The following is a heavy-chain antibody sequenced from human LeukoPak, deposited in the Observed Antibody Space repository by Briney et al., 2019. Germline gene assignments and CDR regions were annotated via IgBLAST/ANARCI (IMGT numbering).Heavy chain of an antibody. Sequence: KPGESLKISCKGSGYRFSSYWIGWVRQMPGKGPEWMGIIYPGDSETRYSPSFQGQVTISADKSISTAYLQWSSLKASDTAMYYCVRALGYCSSGSCYYYDYWGQGTLVTVSS. CDR3: VRALGYCSSGSCYYYDY. D-gene: IGHD2-15*01. CDR1: GYRFSSYW. J-gene: IGHJ4*02. V-gene: IGHV5-51*01. CDR2: IYPGDSET.